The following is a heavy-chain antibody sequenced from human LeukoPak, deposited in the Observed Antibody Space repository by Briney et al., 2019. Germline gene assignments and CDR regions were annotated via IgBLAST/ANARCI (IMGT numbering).Heavy chain of an antibody. D-gene: IGHD1-26*01. CDR1: GFIFRNYY. J-gene: IGHJ4*02. CDR3: ARGWELRGGVDY. Sequence: GGSLRLSCVASGFIFRNYYMSWVRPAPGKGLYWISAINGSGTTTYYADSVKGRFTISRDNSKNTLYLQMNSLRAEDTAVYYCARGWELRGGVDYWGQGTLVTVSS. CDR2: INGSGTTT. V-gene: IGHV3-23*01.